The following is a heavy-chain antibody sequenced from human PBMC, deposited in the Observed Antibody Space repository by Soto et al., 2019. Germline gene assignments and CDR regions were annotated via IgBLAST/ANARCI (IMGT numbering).Heavy chain of an antibody. D-gene: IGHD4-17*01. J-gene: IGHJ3*02. CDR3: ARDSPVTTNDAFDI. V-gene: IGHV4-59*01. CDR2: IYYSGST. CDR1: GGYLSSYY. Sequence: PSETMSLTCTFAGGYLSSYYGIWIRQHPGKGLEWIGYIYYSGSTNYNPSLKSRVTISVDTSKNQFSLKLSSVTAADTAVYYCARDSPVTTNDAFDIWGQGTMVTVSS.